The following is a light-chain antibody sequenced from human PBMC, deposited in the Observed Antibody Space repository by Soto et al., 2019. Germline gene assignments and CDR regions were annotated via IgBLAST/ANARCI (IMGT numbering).Light chain of an antibody. CDR2: DAS. V-gene: IGKV3-11*01. Sequence: EIVLTQSPATLSLSPGXRATLSCRASQSVSSYLAWYQQKPGQAPRLLIYDASNRATGIPARFSGSGSGTDFTLTISSLEPEDFAVYYCQQRSNWPTFGQGTRLEIK. CDR1: QSVSSY. J-gene: IGKJ5*01. CDR3: QQRSNWPT.